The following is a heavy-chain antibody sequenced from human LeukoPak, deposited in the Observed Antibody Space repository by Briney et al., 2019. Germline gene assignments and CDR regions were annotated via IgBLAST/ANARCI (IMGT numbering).Heavy chain of an antibody. D-gene: IGHD3-10*01. CDR1: GFTFSSYG. V-gene: IGHV3-30*18. Sequence: GRSLRLSCAASGFTFSSYGMHWVRQAPGKGLEWVAVISYDGSNKHYADSVKGRFTISRDNSKNTLYLQMNGLRAEDTAVYYCAKDSEVWFGAYYFDYWGQGTLVTVSS. CDR2: ISYDGSNK. J-gene: IGHJ4*02. CDR3: AKDSEVWFGAYYFDY.